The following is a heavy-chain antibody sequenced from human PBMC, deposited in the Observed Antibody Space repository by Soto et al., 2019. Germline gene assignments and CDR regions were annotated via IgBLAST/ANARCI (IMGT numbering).Heavy chain of an antibody. V-gene: IGHV1-46*01. D-gene: IGHD4-4*01. CDR1: GYTFTSYY. CDR3: ARDLPLYSNPRPPPYYYYGMDV. CDR2: INPSGGST. J-gene: IGHJ6*02. Sequence: ASVKVSCKASGYTFTSYYMHWVRQAPGQGLEWMGIINPSGGSTSYAQKFQGRVTMTRDTSTSTVYMELSSLRSEDTAVYYCARDLPLYSNPRPPPYYYYGMDVWGQGTTVTVSS.